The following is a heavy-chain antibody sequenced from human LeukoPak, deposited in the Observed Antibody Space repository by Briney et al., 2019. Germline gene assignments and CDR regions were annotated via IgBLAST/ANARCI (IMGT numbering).Heavy chain of an antibody. D-gene: IGHD3-10*02. Sequence: GGSLRLSCAASGFTFNAYEMNWVRQAPGKGLEWVSYISSSGSTIYYADSVKGRFTISRDNAKNSLYLQMNSLRAEDTAVYYCAELGITMIGGVWGKGTTVTISS. J-gene: IGHJ6*04. CDR3: AELGITMIGGV. V-gene: IGHV3-48*03. CDR1: GFTFNAYE. CDR2: ISSSGSTI.